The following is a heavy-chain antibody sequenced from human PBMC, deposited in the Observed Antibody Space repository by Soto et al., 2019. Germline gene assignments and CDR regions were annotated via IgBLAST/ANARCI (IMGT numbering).Heavy chain of an antibody. Sequence: PGGSLRLSCAASGFTFSSYAMHWVRQAPGKGLEYVSAISSNGGSTYYANSVKGRFTISRDNSKNTLYLQMGSLRAEDMAVYYCARKRVYCSGGSCYSGSFDIWGQGTMVTVSS. CDR1: GFTFSSYA. V-gene: IGHV3-64*01. CDR3: ARKRVYCSGGSCYSGSFDI. D-gene: IGHD2-15*01. J-gene: IGHJ3*02. CDR2: ISSNGGST.